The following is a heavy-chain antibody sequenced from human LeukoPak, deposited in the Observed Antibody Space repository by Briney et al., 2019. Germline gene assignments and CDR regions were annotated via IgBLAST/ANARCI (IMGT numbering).Heavy chain of an antibody. J-gene: IGHJ4*02. D-gene: IGHD2-2*01. CDR2: INSDGSST. CDR3: AREGVVVPIDY. V-gene: IGHV3-74*01. Sequence: GGSLRLSCAASGFTFSSYWMHWVRQAPGKGLVWVSRINSDGSSTSYADSVKGRFAISRDNAKNTLYLQMNSLRAEDTAVYYCAREGVVVPIDYWDQGTLVNVSS. CDR1: GFTFSSYW.